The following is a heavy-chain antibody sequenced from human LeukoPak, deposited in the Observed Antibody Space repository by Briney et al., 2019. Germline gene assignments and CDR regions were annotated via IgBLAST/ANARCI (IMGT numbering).Heavy chain of an antibody. Sequence: GGSLRLSCAASGFTFSSYEMNWVRQAPGKGLEWVSAISGSGTNTYYADSVKGRFTISRDNSKNSLYLQMNSLRAEDTAVYYCAKGIVVVTSGNAFDIWGQGTMVTVSS. CDR3: AKGIVVVTSGNAFDI. J-gene: IGHJ3*02. D-gene: IGHD3-22*01. CDR1: GFTFSSYE. V-gene: IGHV3-23*01. CDR2: ISGSGTNT.